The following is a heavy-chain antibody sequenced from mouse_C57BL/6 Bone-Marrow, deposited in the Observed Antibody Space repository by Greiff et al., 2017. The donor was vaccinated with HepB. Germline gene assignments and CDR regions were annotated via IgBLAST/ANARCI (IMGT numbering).Heavy chain of an antibody. Sequence: EVKVEESGGGLVKPGGSLKLSCAASGFTFSSYAMSWVRQTPEKRLEWVATISDGGSYTYYPDNVKGRFTISRDNAKNNLYLQMSQLKSEDTAMYYCAREGYSNYERFAYWGQGTLVTVSA. V-gene: IGHV5-4*01. D-gene: IGHD2-5*01. J-gene: IGHJ3*01. CDR1: GFTFSSYA. CDR2: ISDGGSYT. CDR3: AREGYSNYERFAY.